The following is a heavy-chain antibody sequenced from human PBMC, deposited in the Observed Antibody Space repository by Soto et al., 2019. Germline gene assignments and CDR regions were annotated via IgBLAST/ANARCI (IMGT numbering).Heavy chain of an antibody. CDR3: ARDYCSSTSCYYYYYYTDV. CDR1: GYTFTSYG. V-gene: IGHV1-18*01. J-gene: IGHJ6*03. Sequence: ASVKVSCKASGYTFTSYGISWVRQAPGQGLEWMGWTSAYNGNTNYAQKLQGRVTMTTDTSTSTAYMELRSLRSDDTAVYYCARDYCSSTSCYYYYYYTDVWGKGTTVTVSS. CDR2: TSAYNGNT. D-gene: IGHD2-2*01.